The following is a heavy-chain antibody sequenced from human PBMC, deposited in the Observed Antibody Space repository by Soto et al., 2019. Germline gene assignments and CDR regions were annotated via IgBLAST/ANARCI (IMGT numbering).Heavy chain of an antibody. J-gene: IGHJ4*02. CDR2: IKNDGSGT. CDR3: VRGDGDYYDGNGYLGRH. V-gene: IGHV3-74*01. CDR1: GFTFSSYW. D-gene: IGHD3-22*01. Sequence: EVQLVESGGGLVQPGGSLRLSCAASGFTFSSYWMHWVRQVPGKGPVWVSRIKNDGSGTYYADSVKGRLTMSRDNAKNTVYLQMNSLRAEDPAVYYCVRGDGDYYDGNGYLGRHWGQGTLVTVSS.